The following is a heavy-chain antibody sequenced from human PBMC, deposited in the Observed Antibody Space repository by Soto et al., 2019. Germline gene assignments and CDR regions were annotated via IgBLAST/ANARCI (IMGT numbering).Heavy chain of an antibody. CDR3: ARNTYYYGSGSSFGAFDI. Sequence: SETLSLTCTVSGGSISSYYWSWIRQPPGKGLEWIGYIYYSGSTNYNPSLKSRVTISVDTSKNQFSLKLSSVTAADTAVYYCARNTYYYGSGSSFGAFDIWGQGTMVTVSS. CDR2: IYYSGST. J-gene: IGHJ3*02. CDR1: GGSISSYY. D-gene: IGHD3-10*01. V-gene: IGHV4-59*01.